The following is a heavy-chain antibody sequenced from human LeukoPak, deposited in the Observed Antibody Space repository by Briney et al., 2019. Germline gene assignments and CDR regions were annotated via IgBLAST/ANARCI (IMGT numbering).Heavy chain of an antibody. D-gene: IGHD1-26*01. Sequence: GALRLSCAASGFTVSSNYMSWVRQAPGKGLEWVSVIYSGGSTYYADSVKGRFTISRDNSKNTLYLQMNSLRAEDTAVYYCATFGLGAPLYYYYYGMDVWGQGTTVTVSS. CDR2: IYSGGST. J-gene: IGHJ6*02. V-gene: IGHV3-53*01. CDR1: GFTVSSNY. CDR3: ATFGLGAPLYYYYYGMDV.